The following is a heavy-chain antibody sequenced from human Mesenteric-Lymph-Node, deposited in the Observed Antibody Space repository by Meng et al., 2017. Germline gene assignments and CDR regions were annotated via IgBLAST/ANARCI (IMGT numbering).Heavy chain of an antibody. V-gene: IGHV3-30*04. CDR2: ISYDGSNK. D-gene: IGHD3-3*01. CDR3: ARVAGLVSSHAFDI. Sequence: GGSLRLSCAASGFTFSSYAMHWVRQAPGKGLEWVAVISYDGSNKYYADSVKGRFTISRDNSKNTLYLQMNSLRAEDTAVYYCARVAGLVSSHAFDIWGQGTMVTVSS. CDR1: GFTFSSYA. J-gene: IGHJ3*02.